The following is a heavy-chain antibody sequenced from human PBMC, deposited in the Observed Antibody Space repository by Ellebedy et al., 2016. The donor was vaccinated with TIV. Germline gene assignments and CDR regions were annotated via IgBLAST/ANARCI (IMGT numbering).Heavy chain of an antibody. V-gene: IGHV4-34*01. CDR2: IDRYGII. CDR1: GASISSYY. CDR3: AAWTEKHSTRFYLAFDV. Sequence: SETLSLTCTVSGASISSYYWSWIRQSPEKGLEWIGEIDRYGIINYNPSLNSRVTIAGDTPKNRFSLDLMSVTAADTAVYYCAAWTEKHSTRFYLAFDVWGHGTMVTVSS. D-gene: IGHD2/OR15-2a*01. J-gene: IGHJ3*01.